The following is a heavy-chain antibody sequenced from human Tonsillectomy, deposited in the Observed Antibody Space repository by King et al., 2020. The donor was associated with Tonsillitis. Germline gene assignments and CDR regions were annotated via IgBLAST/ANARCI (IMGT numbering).Heavy chain of an antibody. V-gene: IGHV1-46*01. CDR2: INPSGGYT. CDR3: ARGRDYGDNSDFDY. Sequence: HVQLVESGAEVKKPGASVKVSCKASGYTFTSYYIHWVRQAPGQGLEWMGIINPSGGYTSYGQKFQDGVTMTRDTSTSTVFMELSSLRSEDTAIYYCARGRDYGDNSDFDYWGQGTLVTVSS. D-gene: IGHD4-23*01. CDR1: GYTFTSYY. J-gene: IGHJ4*02.